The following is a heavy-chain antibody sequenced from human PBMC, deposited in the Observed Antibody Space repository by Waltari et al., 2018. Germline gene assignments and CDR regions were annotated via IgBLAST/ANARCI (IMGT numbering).Heavy chain of an antibody. Sequence: QVQLVQSGAEVTKTGASVKVSCQASGYPFRNYDNTWVRQAPGQGLEWMGWVNPNSGNSNSGQRFRGRVAMTTDTSVNTAHMELSSLTSEDTAVYYCARAIRNELLSDFWGQGTLVAVSS. J-gene: IGHJ4*02. CDR2: VNPNSGNS. CDR3: ARAIRNELLSDF. V-gene: IGHV1-8*02. CDR1: GYPFRNYD. D-gene: IGHD1-1*01.